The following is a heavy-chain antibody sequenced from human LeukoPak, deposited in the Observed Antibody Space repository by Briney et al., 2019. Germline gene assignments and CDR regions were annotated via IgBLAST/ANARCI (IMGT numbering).Heavy chain of an antibody. Sequence: SVKVSCKASGGTFSSYAISWVRQAPGQGLEWMGGIIPIFGTANCAQKFQGRVTITADESTSTAYMELSSLRSEDTAVYYCARALIAAGVPFDYWGQGTLVTVSS. CDR2: IIPIFGTA. CDR1: GGTFSSYA. CDR3: ARALIAAGVPFDY. D-gene: IGHD6-13*01. V-gene: IGHV1-69*01. J-gene: IGHJ4*02.